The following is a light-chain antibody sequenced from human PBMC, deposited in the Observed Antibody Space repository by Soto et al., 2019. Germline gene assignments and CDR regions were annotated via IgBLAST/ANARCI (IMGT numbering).Light chain of an antibody. CDR3: QQYNSYPRT. CDR1: QSVSSN. V-gene: IGKV3-15*01. J-gene: IGKJ1*01. Sequence: EIVMTHSPATLSVSPGERATLSCRASQSVSSNLAWYQQKPGQAPRLLIYGASTRATGIPARFSGSGSGTEFTLTISSLQSEDFAVYYCQQYNSYPRTFGQGTKVEIK. CDR2: GAS.